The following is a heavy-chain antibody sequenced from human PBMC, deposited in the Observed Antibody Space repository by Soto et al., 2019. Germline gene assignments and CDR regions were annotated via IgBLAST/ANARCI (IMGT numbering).Heavy chain of an antibody. Sequence: GGSLRLSCAASGFTFSSYSMNWVRQAPGKGLEWVSSISSSSSYIYYADSVKGRFTISRDNAKNSLYLQMNSLRAEDTAVYYCAVVVVPAAIGILDIWGQGTMVTVSS. CDR1: GFTFSSYS. D-gene: IGHD2-2*01. V-gene: IGHV3-21*01. CDR2: ISSSSSYI. CDR3: AVVVVPAAIGILDI. J-gene: IGHJ3*02.